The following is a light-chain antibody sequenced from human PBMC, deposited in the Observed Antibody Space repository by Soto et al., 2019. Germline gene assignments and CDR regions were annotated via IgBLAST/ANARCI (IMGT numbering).Light chain of an antibody. CDR2: GAS. CDR1: QSVSSS. J-gene: IGKJ1*01. CDR3: QQYGSSPWT. V-gene: IGKV3-20*01. Sequence: EIVMTQSPVTLSVSPGERATLSCRASQSVSSSLAWYQQKHGQAPRLLIYGASSRATGIPDRFSGSGSGTDLTITISRLEPEDGEVYDGQQYGSSPWTFGQGTKVDIK.